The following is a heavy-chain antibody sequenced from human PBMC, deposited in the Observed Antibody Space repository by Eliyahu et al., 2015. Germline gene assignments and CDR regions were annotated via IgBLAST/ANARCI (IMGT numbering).Heavy chain of an antibody. CDR1: GGSXXXSNW. Sequence: QVQLQESGPGLVKPSGTLXLTCAVSGGSXXXSNWWSWVRQPPGKGLEWIGEIYHSGSXNYNPSLKSRVTISVDESKNQFSLKLSSVTAADTAVYYCARDSSGWNYYYGMDVWGQGTTVTVSS. D-gene: IGHD6-19*01. V-gene: IGHV4-4*02. J-gene: IGHJ6*02. CDR3: ARDSSGWNYYYGMDV. CDR2: IYHSGSX.